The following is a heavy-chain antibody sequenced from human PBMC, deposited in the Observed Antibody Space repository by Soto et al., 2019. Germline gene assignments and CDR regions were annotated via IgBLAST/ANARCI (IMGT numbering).Heavy chain of an antibody. CDR2: ISAYNGNT. CDR3: ARDIRDGITIFGVVSLATYYYYGMDV. CDR1: GYTFTSYG. D-gene: IGHD3-3*01. V-gene: IGHV1-18*01. Sequence: ASVKVSCKASGYTFTSYGISWVRQAPGQGLEWMGWISAYNGNTNYAQKLQGRVTITADESTSTAYMELSSLRSEDTAVYYCARDIRDGITIFGVVSLATYYYYGMDVWGQGTTVTVSS. J-gene: IGHJ6*02.